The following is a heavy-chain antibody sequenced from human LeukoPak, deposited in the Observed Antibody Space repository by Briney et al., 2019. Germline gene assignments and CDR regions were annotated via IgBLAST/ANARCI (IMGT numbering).Heavy chain of an antibody. CDR1: GGSISSYY. D-gene: IGHD3-10*01. Sequence: SETLSLTCNVSGGSISSYYWSWIRQPAGKGLEWIGRIYSSGSTYYNPSLKSRVTMSVDTSKNQFPLKLSSVSAADTAVYYCARVPQGKDWYFDLWGRGTLVTVSS. CDR3: ARVPQGKDWYFDL. CDR2: IYSSGST. V-gene: IGHV4-4*07. J-gene: IGHJ2*01.